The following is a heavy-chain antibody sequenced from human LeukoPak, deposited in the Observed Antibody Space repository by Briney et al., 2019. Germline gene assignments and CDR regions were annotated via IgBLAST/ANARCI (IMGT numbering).Heavy chain of an antibody. Sequence: SVKVSCKASGGTFSTFPMSWMRQPPGQGLEWMGRIIPNLGIVNYAQMFQGRVTITADKSTSTAYMELSSLRSEDTAVYYCARQPPYHSGSGSFYFDFWGQGTLVTVSS. CDR2: IIPNLGIV. D-gene: IGHD3-10*01. CDR1: GGTFSTFP. V-gene: IGHV1-69*02. J-gene: IGHJ4*02. CDR3: ARQPPYHSGSGSFYFDF.